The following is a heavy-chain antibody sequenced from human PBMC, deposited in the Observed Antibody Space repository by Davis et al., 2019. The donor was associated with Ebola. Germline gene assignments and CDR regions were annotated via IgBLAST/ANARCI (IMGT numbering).Heavy chain of an antibody. V-gene: IGHV3-49*04. J-gene: IGHJ5*02. Sequence: GGSLRLSCTASGFTFGDYAMSWVRQAPGKGLEWVGFIRSKAYGGTTEYAASVKGRFTISRDDSKSIAYLQMNSLKTEDTAVYYCTRDFRGYSYGSPLDPWGQGTLVTVSS. CDR1: GFTFGDYA. CDR3: TRDFRGYSYGSPLDP. D-gene: IGHD5-18*01. CDR2: IRSKAYGGTT.